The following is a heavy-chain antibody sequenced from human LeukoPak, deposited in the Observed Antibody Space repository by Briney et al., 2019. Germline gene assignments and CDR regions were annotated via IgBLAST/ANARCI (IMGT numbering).Heavy chain of an antibody. V-gene: IGHV3-23*01. CDR1: GFTFSSYA. CDR2: ISGSGGST. D-gene: IGHD6-13*01. CDR3: AKDVGSSSRPYYFDY. Sequence: GGSLRLSCAASGFTFSSYAMSWVRQAPGKGLEWVSAISGSGGSTYYADSVKGRFTISRDNSKNTLYLQMNSLRAEDTAVYYCAKDVGSSSRPYYFDYWGQGTLVTVSS. J-gene: IGHJ4*02.